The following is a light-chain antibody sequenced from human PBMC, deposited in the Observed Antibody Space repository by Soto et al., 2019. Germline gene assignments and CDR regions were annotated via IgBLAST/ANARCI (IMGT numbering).Light chain of an antibody. CDR2: GAS. J-gene: IGKJ1*01. CDR3: QQYGTSPGT. Sequence: EIVLTQSPGTLSLSPGERATLSGRASQSISSTQLVWYQQEPGQAPTLLIFGASSRATGIPDRFSGSGSGTDFTLTISGLQPEDFAVYYCQQYGTSPGTFGQGTKVDIK. CDR1: QSISSTQ. V-gene: IGKV3-20*01.